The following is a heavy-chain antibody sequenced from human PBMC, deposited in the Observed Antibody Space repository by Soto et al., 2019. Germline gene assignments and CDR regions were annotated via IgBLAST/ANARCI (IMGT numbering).Heavy chain of an antibody. V-gene: IGHV4-59*01. Sequence: QVQLQESGPRLVTHSETLSLTCTVSGGSLTGYYWIWIRQPPGKGLEWIGLIHYTGNTNYNPSLKSRVTISIDTSKNQFSLRLRSATAADTAVYYCARETGASGLPFDFWGQGALVTVSS. J-gene: IGHJ4*02. D-gene: IGHD5-12*01. CDR3: ARETGASGLPFDF. CDR2: IHYTGNT. CDR1: GGSLTGYY.